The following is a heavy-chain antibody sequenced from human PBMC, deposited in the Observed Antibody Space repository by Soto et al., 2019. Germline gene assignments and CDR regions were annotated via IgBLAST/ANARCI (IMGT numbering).Heavy chain of an antibody. V-gene: IGHV3-30*04. D-gene: IGHD2-15*01. Sequence: QVQLVESGGGVVQPGRSLRLSCTASGFPFSSYAIHWVRQAPGKGLEWVAIISSDGSTKYYIDSVKGRFTISRDNSKHTLYMQMTSLRGEVTAVYYCARDSKVEASLFNYYMMDVWGLGTTFTVSS. CDR2: ISSDGSTK. CDR1: GFPFSSYA. J-gene: IGHJ6*02. CDR3: ARDSKVEASLFNYYMMDV.